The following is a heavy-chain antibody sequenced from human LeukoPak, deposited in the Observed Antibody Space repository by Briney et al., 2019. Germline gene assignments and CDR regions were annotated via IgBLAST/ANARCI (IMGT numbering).Heavy chain of an antibody. D-gene: IGHD5-18*01. CDR3: ARSRAGYSYDMPFDY. CDR2: IIPIFGTA. Sequence: GASVKVSCKASGGTFSSYAISWVRQAPGQGLEWMGGIIPIFGTANYAQKFQGRVTITADESTSTAYMELSSLRSEDTAVYYCARSRAGYSYDMPFDYWGQGTLVTVSS. V-gene: IGHV1-69*13. CDR1: GGTFSSYA. J-gene: IGHJ4*02.